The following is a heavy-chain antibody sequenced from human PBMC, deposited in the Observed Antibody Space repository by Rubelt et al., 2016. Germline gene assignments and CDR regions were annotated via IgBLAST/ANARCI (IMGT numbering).Heavy chain of an antibody. Sequence: QVQLQESGPGLVKPSETLSLTCTVSGYSISSGYYWGWIRQPPGKGLEWIGSIHHSGSAYYNPSLKSRVTISVDTSKNQFSLKLRSVTAADTAIYYCARGGEYNYDRTDYWGQGTLVTVSS. CDR3: ARGGEYNYDRTDY. D-gene: IGHD5-18*01. CDR2: IHHSGSA. J-gene: IGHJ4*02. CDR1: GYSISSGYY. V-gene: IGHV4-38-2*02.